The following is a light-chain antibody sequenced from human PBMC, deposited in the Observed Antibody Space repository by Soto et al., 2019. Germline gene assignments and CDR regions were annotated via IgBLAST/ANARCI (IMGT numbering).Light chain of an antibody. J-gene: IGKJ1*01. CDR3: VQSLQTPPWT. Sequence: DIVMTQSPLSLPVTPGEPASISCRSSQSLLHSNGYNYLDWYLQKPGQSPQLLIYLGSNRASGVPDRFSGSGSGTDFTLKISRVEAEDVGVYYCVQSLQTPPWTFGPGTKVEIK. CDR1: QSLLHSNGYNY. CDR2: LGS. V-gene: IGKV2-28*01.